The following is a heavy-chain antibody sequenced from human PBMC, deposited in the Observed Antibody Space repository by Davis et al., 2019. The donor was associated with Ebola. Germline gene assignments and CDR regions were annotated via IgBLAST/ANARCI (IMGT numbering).Heavy chain of an antibody. J-gene: IGHJ4*02. Sequence: GGSLRLSCAASGFTFSSYAMHWVRQAPGKGLEWVAVISYDGSNKYYADSVKGRFTISRDNSKNTLYLQMNSLRAEDTAVYYCAKTSGWLRWDFDYWGQGTLVTVSS. CDR1: GFTFSSYA. V-gene: IGHV3-30-3*02. CDR3: AKTSGWLRWDFDY. D-gene: IGHD5-12*01. CDR2: ISYDGSNK.